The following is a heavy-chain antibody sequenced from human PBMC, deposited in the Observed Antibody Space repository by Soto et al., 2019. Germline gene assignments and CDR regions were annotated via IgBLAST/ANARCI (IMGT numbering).Heavy chain of an antibody. CDR3: ARGGEVGAGQYYLDDS. V-gene: IGHV3-74*01. Sequence: EVQLVESGGDLVQPGGSLRFSCEASGFTFISNWMHWVRQVPGKGLEWVSRRNPDGSTRGYAESVKGRCTISRDNARNTVFLQMSSQRAEYTAAYYCARGGEVGAGQYYLDDSWGQGTLVTVSS. CDR1: GFTFISNW. CDR2: RNPDGSTR. D-gene: IGHD2-21*01. J-gene: IGHJ4*02.